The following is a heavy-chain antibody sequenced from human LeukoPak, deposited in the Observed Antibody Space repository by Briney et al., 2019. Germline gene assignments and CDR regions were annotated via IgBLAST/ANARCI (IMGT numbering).Heavy chain of an antibody. CDR3: AREWESYDFWSGYYHLDY. J-gene: IGHJ4*02. CDR1: GFTFSSYA. Sequence: PGGSLRLSCAASGFTFSSYAMHWVRQAPGKGLEWVAVISYDGSNKYYADSVKGRFTISRDNSKNTLYLQMNSLRAEDTAVYYCAREWESYDFWSGYYHLDYWGQGTLVTVSS. D-gene: IGHD3-3*01. V-gene: IGHV3-30-3*01. CDR2: ISYDGSNK.